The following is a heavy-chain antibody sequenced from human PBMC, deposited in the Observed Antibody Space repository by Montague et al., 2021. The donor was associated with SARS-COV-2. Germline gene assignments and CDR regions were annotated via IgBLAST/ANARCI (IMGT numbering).Heavy chain of an antibody. Sequence: SLRLSCAASGFTFSSYEMNWVRQAPGKGLEWVSYISSSGSTIYYADSVKGRFTISRDNAKNTLYLQMNSLRAEDTAVYYCARDLGFGEDRVAYYYYYGMDVWGQGTMVTVSS. J-gene: IGHJ6*02. CDR1: GFTFSSYE. D-gene: IGHD3-10*01. CDR3: ARDLGFGEDRVAYYYYYGMDV. CDR2: ISSSGSTI. V-gene: IGHV3-48*03.